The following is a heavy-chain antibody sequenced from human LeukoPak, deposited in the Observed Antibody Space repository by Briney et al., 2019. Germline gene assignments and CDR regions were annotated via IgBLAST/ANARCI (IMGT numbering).Heavy chain of an antibody. CDR1: GGSISSYY. Sequence: SETLSLTCTVSGGSISSYYWSWIRQPAGKGLEWIGNIYYSGSTNYNPSLKSRVTISVDTSKNQFSLKLSSVTAADTAVYYCTRGSIAYYYMDVWGKGTTVTISS. V-gene: IGHV4-59*01. CDR2: IYYSGST. D-gene: IGHD3-22*01. CDR3: TRGSIAYYYMDV. J-gene: IGHJ6*03.